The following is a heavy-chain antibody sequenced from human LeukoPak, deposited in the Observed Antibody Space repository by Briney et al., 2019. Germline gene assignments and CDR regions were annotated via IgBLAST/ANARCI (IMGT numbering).Heavy chain of an antibody. V-gene: IGHV4-59*01. CDR3: ATIGVRLDAFDI. CDR2: IYYSGST. D-gene: IGHD2-8*01. J-gene: IGHJ3*02. CDR1: GGSISSYY. Sequence: SETLSLTCTVSGGSISSYYWSWIRQPPGKGLEWIGCIYYSGSTNYNPSFKSRVTISVDTSKNQFSLKLSSVTAADTAVYYCATIGVRLDAFDIWGQGTMVTVSS.